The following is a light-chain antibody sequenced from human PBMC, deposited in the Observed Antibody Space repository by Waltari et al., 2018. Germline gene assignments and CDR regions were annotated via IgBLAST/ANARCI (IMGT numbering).Light chain of an antibody. CDR2: GAS. J-gene: IGKJ1*01. CDR3: QQSFTALWT. V-gene: IGKV1-39*01. CDR1: QNINNY. Sequence: DIQMSQSPSSLSASVGDRVTITCRASQNINNYLHWYQHRPGQAQRLLIYGASTLQSGVPSRFSGSGSGTHFTLTIGSLQTEDFGTYYCQQSFTALWTFGRGTKVEVK.